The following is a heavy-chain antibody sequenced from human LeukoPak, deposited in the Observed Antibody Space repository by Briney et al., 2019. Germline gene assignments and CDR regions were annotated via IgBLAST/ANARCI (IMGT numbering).Heavy chain of an antibody. CDR2: IYHSGST. V-gene: IGHV4-30-2*01. J-gene: IGHJ5*02. Sequence: SETLSLTCAVSGGSISSGGYSWSWIRQPPGMGLEWIGYIYHSGSTYYNPSLKSRVTISVDRSKNQFSLKLSSVTAADTAVYYCARGDSSGYYWFDPWGQGTLVTVSS. D-gene: IGHD3-22*01. CDR3: ARGDSSGYYWFDP. CDR1: GGSISSGGYS.